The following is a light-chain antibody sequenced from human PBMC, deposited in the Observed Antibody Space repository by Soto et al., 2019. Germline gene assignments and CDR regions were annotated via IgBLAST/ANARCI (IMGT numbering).Light chain of an antibody. J-gene: IGKJ3*01. V-gene: IGKV3-20*01. CDR2: GAS. CDR3: QQYGGSFRV. Sequence: ENVLTQSPGTLSLSPGERATLSCRASQSVSSYLAWYQQKPGQAPRLLIYGASSRATGIPDRFSGSGSGTDFTLTISRLEPEDFAVYYCQQYGGSFRVFGPGTKVDI. CDR1: QSVSSY.